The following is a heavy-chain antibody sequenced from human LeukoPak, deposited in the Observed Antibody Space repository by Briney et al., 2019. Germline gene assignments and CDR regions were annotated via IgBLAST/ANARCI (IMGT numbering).Heavy chain of an antibody. J-gene: IGHJ4*02. CDR3: ARAGVATITGGYFDY. CDR1: GFTFSSYA. D-gene: IGHD5-12*01. V-gene: IGHV3-30*04. CDR2: ISYDGSNK. Sequence: GGSLRLSCAASGFTFSSYAMHWVRQAPGKGLEWVTVISYDGSNKYYADSVKGRFTISRDNSKNTLYLQMNSLRAEDTAVYYCARAGVATITGGYFDYWGQGTLVTVSS.